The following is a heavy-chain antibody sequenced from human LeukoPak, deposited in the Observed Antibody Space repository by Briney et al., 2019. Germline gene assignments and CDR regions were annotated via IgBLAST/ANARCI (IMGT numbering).Heavy chain of an antibody. V-gene: IGHV1-69*04. CDR1: GGTFRSYA. CDR3: ATYNVDYYDTSDGMDV. J-gene: IGHJ6*02. CDR2: IIPMLSIT. Sequence: SVKVSCKASGGTFRSYAINWVRQAPGQGLEWMGRIIPMLSITNYALKLQGRVTITADKSTNTAYMELSSLRSEDTAVYYCATYNVDYYDTSDGMDVWGQGTTVTVSS. D-gene: IGHD3-22*01.